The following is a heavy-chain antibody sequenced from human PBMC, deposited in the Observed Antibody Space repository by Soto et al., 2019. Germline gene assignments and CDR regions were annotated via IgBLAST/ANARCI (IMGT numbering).Heavy chain of an antibody. CDR2: IIPMFDTP. V-gene: IGHV1-69*12. J-gene: IGHJ4*02. CDR3: ARSGGRDRDFSY. D-gene: IGHD1-26*01. Sequence: QVQLVQSGAEVKKPGSSVKVSCKASGGTFSSDSFSWVRQAPGQGLEWMGGIIPMFDTPIYAQKFQDRVTITADESTSTAYMQLSSRRAGDTAVYYCARSGGRDRDFSYWGQRSLVTVSS. CDR1: GGTFSSDS.